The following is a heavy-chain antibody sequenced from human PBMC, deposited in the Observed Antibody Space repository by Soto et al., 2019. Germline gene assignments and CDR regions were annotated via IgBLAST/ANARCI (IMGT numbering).Heavy chain of an antibody. CDR3: ASDSSSWYYSRFDY. CDR2: IIPIFGTA. V-gene: IGHV1-69*13. J-gene: IGHJ4*02. Sequence: ASVKVSCKASGGTFSSYAISWVRQAPGQGLEWMGGIIPIFGTANYAQKFQGRVTITADESTSTAYMELSSLRSEDTAVYYCASDSSSWYYSRFDYWGQGTLVTVSS. CDR1: GGTFSSYA. D-gene: IGHD6-13*01.